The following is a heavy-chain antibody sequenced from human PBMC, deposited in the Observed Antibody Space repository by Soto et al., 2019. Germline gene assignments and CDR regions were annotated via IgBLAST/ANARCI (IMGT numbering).Heavy chain of an antibody. CDR3: ARANYDFWSGYSWFVP. J-gene: IGHJ5*02. CDR2: IYYSGST. D-gene: IGHD3-3*01. CDR1: GGSISRYY. V-gene: IGHV4-59*01. Sequence: SETLSLTCTVSGGSISRYYWSWIRQPPGKGLEWIGYIYYSGSTNYNPSLKSRVTISVDTSKNQFSLKLSSVTAADTAVYYCARANYDFWSGYSWFVPWGQGTLVTVSS.